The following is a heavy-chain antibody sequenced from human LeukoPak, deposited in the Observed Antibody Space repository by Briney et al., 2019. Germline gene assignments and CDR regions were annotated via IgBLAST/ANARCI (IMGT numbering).Heavy chain of an antibody. J-gene: IGHJ4*02. CDR3: AAGGAY. CDR2: IKQDGSEK. CDR1: GFTFSSFW. V-gene: IGHV3-7*03. Sequence: PGRSLRLSCAASGFTFSSFWMKWVRQAPGKGLEWVANIKQDGSEKYYVDSVRGRFTISRDNAKNSLYLQMNSLRTEDTAVYYCAAGGAYWGQGTLVTVSS. D-gene: IGHD2-8*02.